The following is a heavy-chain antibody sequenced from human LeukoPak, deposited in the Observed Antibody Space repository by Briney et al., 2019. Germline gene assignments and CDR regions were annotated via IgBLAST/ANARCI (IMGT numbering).Heavy chain of an antibody. CDR2: INHRGST. Sequence: SETLSLTCAVYGGSFSGYYWSWIRQSPGKRLEWIGEINHRGSTNYNPSLKSRVTISVDTPKNQFSLNLSSVTAADTAVYYCARRWELLQGSFDYWGQGTLVTVSS. J-gene: IGHJ4*02. CDR3: ARRWELLQGSFDY. D-gene: IGHD1-26*01. CDR1: GGSFSGYY. V-gene: IGHV4-34*01.